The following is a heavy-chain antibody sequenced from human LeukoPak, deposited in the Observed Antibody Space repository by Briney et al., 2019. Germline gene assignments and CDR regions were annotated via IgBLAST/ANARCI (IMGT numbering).Heavy chain of an antibody. CDR3: ARRWRDGSLDY. J-gene: IGHJ4*02. D-gene: IGHD5-24*01. V-gene: IGHV5-10-1*01. CDR1: GYSFTTNW. CDR2: IDPDDSYI. Sequence: GESLKISCKGSGYSFTTNWISWVRQMSGKGLEWMGNIDPDDSYINYSPSFQGHVTLSSDKSITTAYLQWSSLKASDTAIYYCARRWRDGSLDYWGQGTLVTVST.